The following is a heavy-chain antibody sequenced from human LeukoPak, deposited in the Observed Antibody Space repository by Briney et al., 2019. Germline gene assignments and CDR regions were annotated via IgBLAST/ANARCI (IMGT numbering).Heavy chain of an antibody. CDR1: GGSNSSGGYS. V-gene: IGHV4-30-2*01. CDR3: ARADIGLSFFDY. CDR2: IYHSGST. J-gene: IGHJ4*02. Sequence: PSQTLSLTCAVSGGSNSSGGYSWSWIRQPPGKGLEWIGYIYHSGSTYYNPSLKSRVTISVDRSKNQFSLKLSSVTAADTAVYYCARADIGLSFFDYWGQGTLVTVSS.